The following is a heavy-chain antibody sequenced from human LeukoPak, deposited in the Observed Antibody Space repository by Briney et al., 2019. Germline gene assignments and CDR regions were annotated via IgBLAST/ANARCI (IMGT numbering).Heavy chain of an antibody. D-gene: IGHD3-10*01. V-gene: IGHV3-30*18. J-gene: IGHJ4*02. CDR1: GFTFSSYG. CDR2: ISYDGSNK. Sequence: GGSLRLSCAASGFTFSSYGMHWVRQAPGKGLEWVAVISYDGSNKYYADSVEGRFTISRDNSKNTLYLQMNSLRAEDTAVYYCAKDSGSGSYYFDYWGQGTLVTVSS. CDR3: AKDSGSGSYYFDY.